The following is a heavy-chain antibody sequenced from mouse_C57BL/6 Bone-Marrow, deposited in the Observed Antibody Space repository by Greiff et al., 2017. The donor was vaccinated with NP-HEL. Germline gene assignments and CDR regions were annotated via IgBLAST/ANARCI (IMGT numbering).Heavy chain of an antibody. V-gene: IGHV1-69*01. J-gene: IGHJ3*01. CDR1: GYTFTSYW. CDR3: ARDSSGYGAY. D-gene: IGHD3-2*02. CDR2: IDPSDSYT. Sequence: VQLQQPGAELVMPGASVKLSCKASGYTFTSYWMHWVKQRPGQGLEWIGEIDPSDSYTNYNQKFKGKSTLTVDNSSSTAYMQLSSLTSEDSAVYYCARDSSGYGAYWGQGTLVTVSA.